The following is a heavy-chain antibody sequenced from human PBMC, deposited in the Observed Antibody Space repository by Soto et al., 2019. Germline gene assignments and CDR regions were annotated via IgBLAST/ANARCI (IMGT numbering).Heavy chain of an antibody. CDR1: GYTFTGYA. Sequence: ASVKVSCKASGYTFTGYAMHWVRQAPGQRLEWMGWINAGNGDTKYSQNLQGRVTITRDTSASTAYMELSSLKSEDTAVYYCARGSIASWPFDFCAQGTLVTVSS. V-gene: IGHV1-3*01. D-gene: IGHD2-2*01. CDR3: ARGSIASWPFDF. CDR2: INAGNGDT. J-gene: IGHJ4*02.